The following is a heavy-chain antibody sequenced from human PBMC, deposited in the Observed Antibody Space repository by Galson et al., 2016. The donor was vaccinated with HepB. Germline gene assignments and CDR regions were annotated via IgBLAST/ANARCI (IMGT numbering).Heavy chain of an antibody. V-gene: IGHV1-69*13. Sequence: SVKVSCKASGGTFSSYAISWVRQAPGQGLEWMGGIIPIFGTANYAQKFQGRVTITADESTSTAYMELSSLRSEDTAVYYCARGAAAGMGYYYDYGMDVWGQGTQVTVSS. CDR1: GGTFSSYA. CDR3: ARGAAAGMGYYYDYGMDV. D-gene: IGHD6-13*01. CDR2: IIPIFGTA. J-gene: IGHJ6*02.